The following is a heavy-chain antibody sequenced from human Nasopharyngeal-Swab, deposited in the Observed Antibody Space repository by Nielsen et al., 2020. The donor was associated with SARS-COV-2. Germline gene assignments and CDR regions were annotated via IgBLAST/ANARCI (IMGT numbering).Heavy chain of an antibody. D-gene: IGHD3-22*01. V-gene: IGHV1-46*01. Sequence: WVGQAPGQGLEWMGIINPSGGSTSYAQKFQGRVTMTRDTSTSTVYMELSSLRSEDTAVYYCARDLDSSGYYPNWFDPWGQGTLVTVSS. CDR2: INPSGGST. J-gene: IGHJ5*02. CDR3: ARDLDSSGYYPNWFDP.